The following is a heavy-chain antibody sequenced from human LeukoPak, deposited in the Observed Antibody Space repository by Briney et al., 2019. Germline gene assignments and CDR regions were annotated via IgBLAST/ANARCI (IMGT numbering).Heavy chain of an antibody. CDR1: GGSISSYY. CDR3: ARDPNYHYDSGSHYFDY. CDR2: FYTSGST. V-gene: IGHV4-4*07. J-gene: IGHJ4*02. Sequence: SETLSLTCTVSGGSISSYYWSWIRQPAGKGLEWIGRFYTSGSTNYNPSLKSRVTMSVDTSKNQFSLKLSSVTAAATAVYYCARDPNYHYDSGSHYFDYWGQGTLVTASS. D-gene: IGHD3-10*01.